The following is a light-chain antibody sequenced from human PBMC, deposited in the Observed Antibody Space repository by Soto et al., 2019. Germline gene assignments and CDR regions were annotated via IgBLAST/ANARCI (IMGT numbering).Light chain of an antibody. CDR2: KVS. CDR3: MQCTHWPPGT. J-gene: IGKJ3*01. V-gene: IGKV2D-30*01. CDR1: QSLVYSDGNTY. Sequence: DVVMTQSPLSLPVTLGQPASISCRSSQSLVYSDGNTYLNWFQQRPDQSPRRLIYKVSNWDSGVPDRFSGSGSGTDFTLKISRVEAEDVGVYYCMQCTHWPPGTFGPGTKVDIK.